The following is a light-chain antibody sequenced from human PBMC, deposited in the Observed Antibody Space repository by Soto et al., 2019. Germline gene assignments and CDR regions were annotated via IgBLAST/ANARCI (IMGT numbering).Light chain of an antibody. Sequence: DIQMTQSPSPLSASVGDRVTITCRASQGISNYLAWFQQKPGKVPKLLIYAASTLQPGVPSRFSGSGSGTDFTLTITSLQPEDVASYYCQKYNSDPPWTFGQGTKVEIK. V-gene: IGKV1-27*01. CDR1: QGISNY. CDR3: QKYNSDPPWT. J-gene: IGKJ1*01. CDR2: AAS.